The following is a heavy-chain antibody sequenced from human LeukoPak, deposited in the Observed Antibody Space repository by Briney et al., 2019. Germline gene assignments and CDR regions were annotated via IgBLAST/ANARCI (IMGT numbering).Heavy chain of an antibody. J-gene: IGHJ4*02. CDR1: GFTFSSYS. Sequence: GGSLRLSCAASGFTFSSYSMNWVRQAPGKGLEWVSYISSSSSTIYYADSVKGRFTISRDNSKNTLFLQMNSLRAEDTAVYYCAKDRAQQLVLDFWGQGTLVTVSS. D-gene: IGHD6-13*01. CDR3: AKDRAQQLVLDF. V-gene: IGHV3-48*01. CDR2: ISSSSSTI.